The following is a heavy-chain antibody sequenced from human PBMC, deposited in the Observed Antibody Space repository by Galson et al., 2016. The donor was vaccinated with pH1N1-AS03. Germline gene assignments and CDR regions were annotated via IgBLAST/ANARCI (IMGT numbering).Heavy chain of an antibody. CDR1: GGTFSSYA. CDR3: ARDVNYGMDV. CDR2: IIPIVGIT. J-gene: IGHJ6*02. V-gene: IGHV1-69*04. Sequence: CKVSGGTFSSYAISWVRQAPGQGLEWMARIIPIVGITNFAQRFQGRVTTTADKSRTTAYMELSSLRFEDTAVYYCARDVNYGMDVRGQGTTVTVSS.